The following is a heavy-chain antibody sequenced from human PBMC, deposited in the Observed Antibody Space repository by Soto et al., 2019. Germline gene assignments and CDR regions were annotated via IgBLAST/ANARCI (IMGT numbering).Heavy chain of an antibody. CDR2: ISWNSGSI. Sequence: PGGSLRLSCAASGFTFDDYAMHWVRQAPGKGLEWVSGISWNSGSIGYADSVKGRFTISRGNAKNSLYLQMNSLRAEDTALYYCAKVRDSSSWYESHYFDYWGQGTLVTVSS. CDR1: GFTFDDYA. J-gene: IGHJ4*02. CDR3: AKVRDSSSWYESHYFDY. V-gene: IGHV3-9*01. D-gene: IGHD6-13*01.